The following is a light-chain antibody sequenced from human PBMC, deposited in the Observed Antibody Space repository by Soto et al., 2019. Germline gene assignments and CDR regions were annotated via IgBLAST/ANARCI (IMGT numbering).Light chain of an antibody. V-gene: IGKV1-9*01. CDR3: QQYYNTPT. Sequence: DIQLTQSPSFLSASVGDRVTITCRASPGTNNYLAWYQHKPGKAPKLLIYAASTLQSGVPSRFSGSGSGTDFPLTISSLQPEDFATYFCQQYYNTPTVGGGTKVEIK. J-gene: IGKJ4*02. CDR2: AAS. CDR1: PGTNNY.